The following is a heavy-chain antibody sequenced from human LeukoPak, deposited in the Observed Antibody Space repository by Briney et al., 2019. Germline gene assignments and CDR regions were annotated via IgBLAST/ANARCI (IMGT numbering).Heavy chain of an antibody. CDR3: ARVRNSSSWYLGFDY. Sequence: SETLSLTCTVSGGSISSYYWSWIRQPPGKGLEWIGSIYYSGSTNYNPSLKSRVTISVDTSKNQFSLKLSSVTAADTAVYYCARVRNSSSWYLGFDYWGQGTLVTVSS. J-gene: IGHJ4*02. V-gene: IGHV4-59*01. D-gene: IGHD6-13*01. CDR1: GGSISSYY. CDR2: IYYSGST.